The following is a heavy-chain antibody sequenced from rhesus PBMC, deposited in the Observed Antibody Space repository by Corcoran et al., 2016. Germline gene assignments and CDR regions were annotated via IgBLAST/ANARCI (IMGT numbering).Heavy chain of an antibody. Sequence: QVTLKESGPALVKPTQTLTLTCTFSGFSLTTYGMGVGGNRQPPGKAPEWLAVIYWDDDKRYSESLRNKLTIARDTSKNQVVLNMTNMDPVDTATYYCGLQGNSWGQGVLVTVSS. D-gene: IGHD3-3*01. V-gene: IGHV2-152*01. CDR1: GFSLTTYGMG. CDR3: GLQGNS. J-gene: IGHJ4*01. CDR2: IYWDDDK.